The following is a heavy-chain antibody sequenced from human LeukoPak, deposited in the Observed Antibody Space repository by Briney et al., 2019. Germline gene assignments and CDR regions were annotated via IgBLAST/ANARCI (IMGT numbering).Heavy chain of an antibody. CDR2: ISAYNGNT. CDR3: ARVRVFGGVDY. Sequence: ASVKVSCKASGGTFSSYAISWVRQAPGQGLEWMGWISAYNGNTNYAQKLQGRVTMTTDTSTSTAYMELRSLRSDDTAVYYCARVRVFGGVDYWGQGTVVTVSS. V-gene: IGHV1-18*01. CDR1: GGTFSSYA. D-gene: IGHD2-15*01. J-gene: IGHJ4*02.